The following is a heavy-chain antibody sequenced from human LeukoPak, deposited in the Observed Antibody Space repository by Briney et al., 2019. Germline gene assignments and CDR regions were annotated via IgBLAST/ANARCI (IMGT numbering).Heavy chain of an antibody. CDR3: AKGGIWFGELSLIDY. D-gene: IGHD3-10*01. Sequence: GGSLRLSCAASGFTFSSYAMSWVRQAPGKGLEWVSAISGSGGSTYYADSVKGRFTISRDNSKNTLYLQVNSLRAEDTAVYYCAKGGIWFGELSLIDYWGQGTLVTVSS. V-gene: IGHV3-23*01. CDR2: ISGSGGST. CDR1: GFTFSSYA. J-gene: IGHJ4*02.